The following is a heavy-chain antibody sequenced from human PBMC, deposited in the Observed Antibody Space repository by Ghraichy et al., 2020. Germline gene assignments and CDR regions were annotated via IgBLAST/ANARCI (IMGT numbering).Heavy chain of an antibody. CDR3: AKDYGGSYLRYAFDI. D-gene: IGHD1-26*01. J-gene: IGHJ3*02. CDR2: ISYDGSNK. CDR1: GFTFSSYG. V-gene: IGHV3-30*18. Sequence: GGSLRLSCAASGFTFSSYGMHWVRQAPGKGLEWVAVISYDGSNKYYADSVKGRFTISRDNSKNTLYLQMNSLRAEDTAVYYCAKDYGGSYLRYAFDIWGQGTMVTVSS.